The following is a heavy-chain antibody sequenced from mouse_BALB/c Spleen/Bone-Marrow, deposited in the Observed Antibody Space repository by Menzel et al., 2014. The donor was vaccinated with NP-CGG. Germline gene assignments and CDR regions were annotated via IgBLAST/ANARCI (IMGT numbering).Heavy chain of an antibody. V-gene: IGHV5-17*02. D-gene: IGHD1-2*01. J-gene: IGHJ4*01. CDR3: ARLTFPTATYYYAMDY. CDR2: ISSGSSTI. Sequence: EVKLMESGGGLVQPGGSRKLSCAASGFTFSSFGMHWVRQAPEKGLEWVAYISSGSSTIYYADTVKGRFTISRDYPKNTLFLQMTSLRSEDTAMYYCARLTFPTATYYYAMDYWGQGTSVTVSS. CDR1: GFTFSSFG.